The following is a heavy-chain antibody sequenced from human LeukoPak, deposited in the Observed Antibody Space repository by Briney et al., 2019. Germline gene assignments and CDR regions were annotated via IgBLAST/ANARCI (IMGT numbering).Heavy chain of an antibody. CDR3: ARANGYSSGWENFFDY. V-gene: IGHV3-21*01. Sequence: GGSLRLSCAASGFTFSSYSMNWVRQAPGKGLEWVSSISTSNNYTSYADSVKGRFTISRDNAKNSLYLQMNSLRAEDTALYFCARANGYSSGWENFFDYWGQGTLVTVSS. CDR1: GFTFSSYS. D-gene: IGHD6-19*01. CDR2: ISTSNNYT. J-gene: IGHJ4*02.